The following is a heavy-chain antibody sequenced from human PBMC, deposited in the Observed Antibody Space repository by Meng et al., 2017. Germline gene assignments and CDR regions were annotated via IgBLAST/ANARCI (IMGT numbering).Heavy chain of an antibody. Sequence: SVKVPCKASGGTFSSGAISWVRQAPGQGLEWRGGIIPIFGTANYAQKFKGRGTITADKSTSTAYMELSSLSSEDTAVYYCARDLYNDCSGGSCYSDGMDVWGQGTTVTVSS. CDR3: ARDLYNDCSGGSCYSDGMDV. V-gene: IGHV1-69*06. J-gene: IGHJ6*02. CDR1: GGTFSSGA. D-gene: IGHD2-15*01. CDR2: IIPIFGTA.